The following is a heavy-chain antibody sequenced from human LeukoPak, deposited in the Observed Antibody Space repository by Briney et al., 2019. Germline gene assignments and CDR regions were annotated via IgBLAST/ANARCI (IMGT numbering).Heavy chain of an antibody. CDR3: ARGSNYYDSSGYYLGY. Sequence: PSETLSLTCTVSGYSISSGYYWGWIRQPPGKGLEWIGSIYYSGSTYYNPSLKSRVTISVDTSKNQFSLKLSSVTAADTAVYYCARGSNYYDSSGYYLGYWGQGTLVTVSS. V-gene: IGHV4-38-2*02. D-gene: IGHD3-22*01. J-gene: IGHJ4*02. CDR2: IYYSGST. CDR1: GYSISSGYY.